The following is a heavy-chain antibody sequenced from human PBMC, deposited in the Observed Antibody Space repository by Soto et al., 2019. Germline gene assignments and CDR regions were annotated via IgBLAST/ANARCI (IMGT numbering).Heavy chain of an antibody. CDR1: GFTFSSYA. CDR3: ASDPRGDYGDYAPRPFDY. J-gene: IGHJ4*02. Sequence: QVQLVESGGGVVQPGRSLRLSCAASGFTFSSYAMHWVRQAPGTGLEWVAVISYDGSNKYYADSVKGRFTISRDNSKNTLYLQMNSLRAEDTAVYYCASDPRGDYGDYAPRPFDYWGQGTLVTVSS. V-gene: IGHV3-30-3*01. D-gene: IGHD4-17*01. CDR2: ISYDGSNK.